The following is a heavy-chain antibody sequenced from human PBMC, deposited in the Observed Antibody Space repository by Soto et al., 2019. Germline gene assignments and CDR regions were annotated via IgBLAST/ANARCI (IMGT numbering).Heavy chain of an antibody. J-gene: IGHJ4*02. CDR2: IYFSWTT. V-gene: IGHV4-61*01. D-gene: IGHD4-17*01. CDR1: GGSVSSDSYY. CDR3: ARSPDSGDYVDY. Sequence: QVQLQESGPRLVQPSETLSLTCSVSGGSVSSDSYYWSWIRQPPGAGLEGIGYIYFSWTTNYNPSLESRVTILVDSSKNQFSLKLSSVTAADTAVYYCARSPDSGDYVDYWGQGTLVAVSS.